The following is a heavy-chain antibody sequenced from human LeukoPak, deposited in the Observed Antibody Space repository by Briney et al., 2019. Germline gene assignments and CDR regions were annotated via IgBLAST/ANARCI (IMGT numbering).Heavy chain of an antibody. CDR3: VRDWDHFDFDS. CDR2: IKGDGSHT. Sequence: TGGSLRLSCAASGFTFSSYWMHWVRQAPGKGLVWVSRIKGDGSHTIYADSVKGRFTISRDNAKNTLYLQMKSLRVEDTAVYYCVRDWDHFDFDSWGQGTLVTVS. D-gene: IGHD3-9*01. CDR1: GFTFSSYW. J-gene: IGHJ5*01. V-gene: IGHV3-74*01.